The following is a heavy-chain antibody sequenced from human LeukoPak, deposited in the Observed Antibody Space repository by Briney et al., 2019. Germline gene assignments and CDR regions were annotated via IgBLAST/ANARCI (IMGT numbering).Heavy chain of an antibody. J-gene: IGHJ2*01. CDR1: GGTFSSYA. CDR3: ASGPPSTVVTRYFDL. D-gene: IGHD4-23*01. Sequence: SVKVSCKASGGTFSSYAISWVRQAPGQGLEWMGRIIPILGIANYAQKFQGRVTITADKSTSTAYMELSSLRSEDTAVYYCASGPPSTVVTRYFDLWGRGTLVTVSS. CDR2: IIPILGIA. V-gene: IGHV1-69*04.